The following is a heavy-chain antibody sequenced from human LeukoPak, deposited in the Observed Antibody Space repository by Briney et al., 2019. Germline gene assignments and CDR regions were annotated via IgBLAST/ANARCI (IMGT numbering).Heavy chain of an antibody. CDR2: IEWNDDK. V-gene: IGHV2-70*11. D-gene: IGHD5-12*01. CDR3: ARIRAYSGYDFHPGAEYFAMDV. J-gene: IGHJ6*02. CDR1: GFSLATSGMC. Sequence: SGPTLVNPTQTLTLTCTFSGFSLATSGMCVSWIRQPPGKALEWLARIEWNDDKYYSTSLKTRLTIAKDTSKNQVVLTMTNMDPLDTGTYYCARIRAYSGYDFHPGAEYFAMDVWGQGTTVTVSS.